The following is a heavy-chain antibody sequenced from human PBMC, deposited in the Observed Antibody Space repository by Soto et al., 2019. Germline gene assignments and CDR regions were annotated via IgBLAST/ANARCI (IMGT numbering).Heavy chain of an antibody. CDR1: GFTFSSYG. J-gene: IGHJ4*02. V-gene: IGHV3-30*18. CDR2: ISYDGSNK. Sequence: GGSLRLSCAASGFTFSSYGMHWVRQAPGKGLEWVAVISYDGSNKYYADSVKGRFTISRDNSKNTLYLQMNSLRAEDTAVYYCAKDLGVAADYFDYWGQGTLVTVSS. D-gene: IGHD6-19*01. CDR3: AKDLGVAADYFDY.